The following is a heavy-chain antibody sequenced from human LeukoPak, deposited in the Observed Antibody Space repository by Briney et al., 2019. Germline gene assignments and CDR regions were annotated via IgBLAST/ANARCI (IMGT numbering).Heavy chain of an antibody. V-gene: IGHV3-48*01. CDR3: AKDPSYTAAGIDY. Sequence: PGGSLRLSCVASGITFSSYSMNWVRQAPGKGLEWVSYISSFSGTINYADSVKGRFTISRDNSKNTLDLQMSSLRAEDTAVYYCAKDPSYTAAGIDYWGQGTLVTVSS. D-gene: IGHD6-13*01. CDR1: GITFSSYS. J-gene: IGHJ4*02. CDR2: ISSFSGTI.